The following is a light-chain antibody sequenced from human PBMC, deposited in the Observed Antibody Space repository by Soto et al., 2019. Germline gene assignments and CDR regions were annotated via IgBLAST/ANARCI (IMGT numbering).Light chain of an antibody. CDR1: QSVSSY. V-gene: IGKV3-11*01. Sequence: TVLTQSQGPLSFAPGERATLYCRASQSVSSYLAWYQQKPGQAPRLLIYDASNRATGIPARFSGSGSGTDFTLTISSLEPEDFAVYYCQKRSNWPLTCGQGTRLEIK. CDR2: DAS. CDR3: QKRSNWPLT. J-gene: IGKJ5*01.